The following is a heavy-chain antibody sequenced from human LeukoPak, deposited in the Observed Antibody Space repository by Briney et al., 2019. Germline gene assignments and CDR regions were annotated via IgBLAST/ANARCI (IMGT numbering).Heavy chain of an antibody. V-gene: IGHV3-21*01. Sequence: PGGSLRLSCAASGFTVSSNYMSWARQAPGKGLEWVSSISSSSSYIYYADSVKGRFTISRDNAKNSLYLQMNSLRAEDTAVYYCARADGYSSGWYADYWGQGTLVTVSS. CDR3: ARADGYSSGWYADY. D-gene: IGHD6-19*01. CDR2: ISSSSSYI. CDR1: GFTVSSNY. J-gene: IGHJ4*02.